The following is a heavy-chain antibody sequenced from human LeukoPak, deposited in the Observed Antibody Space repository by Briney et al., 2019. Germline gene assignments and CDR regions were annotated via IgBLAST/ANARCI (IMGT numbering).Heavy chain of an antibody. Sequence: PSETLSLTCTVSGGSISSGSYYWSWIRQPAGKGLEWIGRIYTSGSTNYNPSLKSRVTISVDTSKNQFSLKLSSVTAADTAVYYCARDYCGSTSCYTRRWYYHYYMDVWGKGTTVTVSS. CDR3: ARDYCGSTSCYTRRWYYHYYMDV. CDR1: GGSISSGSYY. J-gene: IGHJ6*03. V-gene: IGHV4-61*02. CDR2: IYTSGST. D-gene: IGHD2-2*02.